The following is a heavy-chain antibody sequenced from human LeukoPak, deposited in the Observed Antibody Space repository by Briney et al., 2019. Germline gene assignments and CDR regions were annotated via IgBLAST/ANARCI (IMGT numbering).Heavy chain of an antibody. CDR1: GFSFNNYA. CDR3: AKELYTATVYLPFEH. CDR2: IAGIVSAT. D-gene: IGHD4-17*01. J-gene: IGHJ4*02. V-gene: IGHV3-23*01. Sequence: GGSLRLSCAASGFSFNNYAMTWVRRAPGKGLEWVSTIAGIVSATFYADSVKGRFIISRDNSKNMLYLQMDSLRAEDTAVYYCAKELYTATVYLPFEHWGQGILVTVSS.